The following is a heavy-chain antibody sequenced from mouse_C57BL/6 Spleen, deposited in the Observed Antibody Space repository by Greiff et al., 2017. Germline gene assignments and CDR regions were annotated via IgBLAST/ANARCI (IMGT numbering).Heavy chain of an antibody. CDR2: INPNNGGT. Sequence: EVKLMESGPELVKPGASVKIPCKASGYTFTDYNMDWVKQSHGKSLEWIGDINPNNGGTIYNQKFKGKDTLTVDKSSSTAYMELRSLTSEDTALYYCARVRVVEGFAYWGQGTLVTVSA. V-gene: IGHV1-18*01. CDR3: ARVRVVEGFAY. D-gene: IGHD1-1*01. CDR1: GYTFTDYN. J-gene: IGHJ3*01.